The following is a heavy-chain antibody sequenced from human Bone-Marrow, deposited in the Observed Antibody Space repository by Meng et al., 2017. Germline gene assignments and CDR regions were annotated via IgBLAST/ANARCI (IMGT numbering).Heavy chain of an antibody. Sequence: GESLKISCAASGFTFSSYAMHWVRQAPGKGLEWVSSISSSSSYIYYADSVKGRFTISRDNAKNSLYLQMNSLRAEDTAVYYCARETPGYYDFWSGYLISSSWEDIVATIDYWGQGTLVTVSS. CDR3: ARETPGYYDFWSGYLISSSWEDIVATIDY. J-gene: IGHJ4*02. D-gene: IGHD3-3*01. V-gene: IGHV3-21*01. CDR2: ISSSSSYI. CDR1: GFTFSSYA.